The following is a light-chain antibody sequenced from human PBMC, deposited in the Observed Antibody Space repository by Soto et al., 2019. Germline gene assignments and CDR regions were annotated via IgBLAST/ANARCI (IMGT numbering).Light chain of an antibody. CDR1: KNDIGLYDF. Sequence: QSALTQPPSASGSPGQSVTISCTGTKNDIGLYDFVSWYQHHPGKAPRLIIYEVVQRPSGVPDRFSGSKSGNTASLTVSGLQAADEADYFCKSYAGSNAYVFGSGTK. V-gene: IGLV2-8*01. CDR3: KSYAGSNAYV. CDR2: EVV. J-gene: IGLJ1*01.